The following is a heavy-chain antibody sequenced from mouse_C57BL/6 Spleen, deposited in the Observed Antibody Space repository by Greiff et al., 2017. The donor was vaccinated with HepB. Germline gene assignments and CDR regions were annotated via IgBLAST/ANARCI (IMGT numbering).Heavy chain of an antibody. CDR3: AGQTAQATGFAY. Sequence: QVQLQQPGAELVKPGASVKLSCKASGYTFTSYWMQWVNQRPGQGLEWIGEIDPSDSYTNYNQKFKGKATLTVDTSSSTAYMQLSSLTSEDSAVYYCAGQTAQATGFAYWGQGTLVTVSA. CDR1: GYTFTSYW. D-gene: IGHD3-2*02. V-gene: IGHV1-50*01. J-gene: IGHJ3*01. CDR2: IDPSDSYT.